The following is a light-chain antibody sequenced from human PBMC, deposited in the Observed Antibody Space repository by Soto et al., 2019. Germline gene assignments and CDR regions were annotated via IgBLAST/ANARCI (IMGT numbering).Light chain of an antibody. J-gene: IGKJ3*01. CDR3: QQLDSYPRT. Sequence: IQLTQSPSSLSASVGDRVTITCRASQGISSYLAWYQQKPRKAPKLLIYAASTLQSGVPSRFSGSGSGTDFTLTISSLQPEDFATYYCQQLDSYPRTFGPGTKV. CDR1: QGISSY. V-gene: IGKV1-9*01. CDR2: AAS.